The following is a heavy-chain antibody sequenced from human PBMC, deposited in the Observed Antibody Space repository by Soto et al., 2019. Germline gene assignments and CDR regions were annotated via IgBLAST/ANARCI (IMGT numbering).Heavy chain of an antibody. CDR3: VREPATAKTEGIDF. D-gene: IGHD1-1*01. CDR2: INPNSGGT. J-gene: IGHJ4*02. V-gene: IGHV1-2*02. Sequence: ASVKVSCKASGYTFSDYYIHWLRQAPGQGLEWMGWINPNSGGTNYAPKFQGGVTMTRDTSITTAYMELSRLRSGDTAVYYCVREPATAKTEGIDFWGQGTMVTFYS. CDR1: GYTFSDYY.